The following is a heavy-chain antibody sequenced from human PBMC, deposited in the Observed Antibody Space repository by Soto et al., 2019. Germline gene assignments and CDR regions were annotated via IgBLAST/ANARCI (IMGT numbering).Heavy chain of an antibody. D-gene: IGHD3-10*01. CDR3: ARGAGRDHYGSGSISFRDYYGTDV. Sequence: SVKVPCKASGGPFISYAISWVQQAPGQGLEWMGGIIPIFGTANYAQKFQGRVTITADESTSTAYMELSSLRSEDTAEYYCARGAGRDHYGSGSISFRDYYGTDVWGQGTTVTVSS. CDR2: IIPIFGTA. CDR1: GGPFISYA. V-gene: IGHV1-69*13. J-gene: IGHJ6*02.